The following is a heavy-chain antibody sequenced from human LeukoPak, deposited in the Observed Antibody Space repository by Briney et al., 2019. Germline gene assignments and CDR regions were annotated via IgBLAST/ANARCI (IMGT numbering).Heavy chain of an antibody. CDR3: AKDVAYCSSTSCRYYYYYYMDV. J-gene: IGHJ6*03. D-gene: IGHD2-2*01. Sequence: PGGSLRLSCAASGFTFSFYAMSWVRQAPGKGLEWVSAISGSGDSTYYADSVKGRFTISRDNSKNTLYLQMNSLRAEDTAVYYCAKDVAYCSSTSCRYYYYYYMDVWGKGTTVTVSS. CDR2: ISGSGDST. V-gene: IGHV3-23*01. CDR1: GFTFSFYA.